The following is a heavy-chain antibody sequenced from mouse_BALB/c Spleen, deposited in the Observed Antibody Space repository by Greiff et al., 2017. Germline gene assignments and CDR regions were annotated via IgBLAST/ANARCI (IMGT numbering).Heavy chain of an antibody. CDR3: ASYYGSSYGDY. V-gene: IGHV5-6-5*01. CDR2: ISSGGST. D-gene: IGHD1-1*01. Sequence: EVQLVESGGGLVKPGGSLKLSCAASGFTFSSYAMSWVRQTPEKRLEWVASISSGGSTYYPDSVKGRFTISRDNARNILYLQMSSLRSEDTAMYYCASYYGSSYGDYWGQGTTLTVSS. J-gene: IGHJ2*01. CDR1: GFTFSSYA.